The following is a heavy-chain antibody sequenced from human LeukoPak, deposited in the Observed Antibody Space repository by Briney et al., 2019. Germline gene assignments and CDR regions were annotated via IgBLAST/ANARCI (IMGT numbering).Heavy chain of an antibody. CDR1: GFTFSSYA. J-gene: IGHJ4*02. D-gene: IGHD2-2*01. Sequence: SGGSLRLSCAASGFTFSSYAMHWVRQAPGKGLEWVAVISYDGSNKHYADSVKGRFTISRDNSKNTLYLQMNSLRTEDTAVYYCARGPSSQFRTDYWGQGTLVTVSS. CDR3: ARGPSSQFRTDY. V-gene: IGHV3-30*04. CDR2: ISYDGSNK.